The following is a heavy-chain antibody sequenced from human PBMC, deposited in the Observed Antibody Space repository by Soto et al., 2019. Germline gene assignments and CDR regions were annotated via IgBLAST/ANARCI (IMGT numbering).Heavy chain of an antibody. J-gene: IGHJ4*02. CDR2: ISSSGSTI. CDR3: ARVREVVIAIRVFFPDYYFDY. CDR1: GFTFSDYY. V-gene: IGHV3-11*01. Sequence: GGSLRLSCAASGFTFSDYYMSWIRQAPGKGLEWVSYISSSGSTIYYADSVKGRFTISRDNAKNSLYLQMNSLRAEDTAVYYCARVREVVIAIRVFFPDYYFDYWGQGTLVTVSS. D-gene: IGHD2-21*01.